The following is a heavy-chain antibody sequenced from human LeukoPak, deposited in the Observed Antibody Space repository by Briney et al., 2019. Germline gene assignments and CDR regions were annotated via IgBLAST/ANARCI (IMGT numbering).Heavy chain of an antibody. CDR2: IIPIFGTA. Sequence: EASVKVSCKASGGTFSSYAISWVRQAPGQGLEWMGGIIPIFGTANYAQKFQGRVTITAGESTSTAYMELRSLRSDDTAVYYCARDANIRGVIGYWGQGTLVTVSS. CDR1: GGTFSSYA. J-gene: IGHJ4*02. D-gene: IGHD3-10*01. V-gene: IGHV1-69*13. CDR3: ARDANIRGVIGY.